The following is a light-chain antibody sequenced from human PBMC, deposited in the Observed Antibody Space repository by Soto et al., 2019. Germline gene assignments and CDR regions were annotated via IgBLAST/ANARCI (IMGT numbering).Light chain of an antibody. V-gene: IGKV3-20*01. J-gene: IGKJ1*01. CDR1: QSVSSSY. CDR2: GAS. CDR3: QQYGSSGT. Sequence: IVLTQSPGTLSLSPGERATLSCRASQSVSSSYLAWYQQKPGQAPRLLICGASSRATGIPDRFSGSGSGTDFTLTSSRLEPEDFAVYYCQQYGSSGTFGQGTKVESK.